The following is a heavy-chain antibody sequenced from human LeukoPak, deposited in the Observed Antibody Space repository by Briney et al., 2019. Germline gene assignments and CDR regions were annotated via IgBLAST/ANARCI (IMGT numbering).Heavy chain of an antibody. J-gene: IGHJ4*02. V-gene: IGHV1-69*05. Sequence: GSSVKVSCKASGGTFSSYTISWVRQAPGQGLEWMGGIIPIFGTANYAQKFQGRVTITTDESTSTAYMELSSLRSEDTAVYYCARGVYDSSGYALYYFDYWGQGTLVTVSS. CDR1: GGTFSSYT. CDR2: IIPIFGTA. CDR3: ARGVYDSSGYALYYFDY. D-gene: IGHD3-22*01.